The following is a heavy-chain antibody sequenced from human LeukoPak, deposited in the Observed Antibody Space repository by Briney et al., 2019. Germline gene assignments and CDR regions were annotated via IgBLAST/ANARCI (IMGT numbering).Heavy chain of an antibody. CDR1: GYSISSGYY. D-gene: IGHD4-11*01. V-gene: IGHV4-38-2*02. CDR2: IYHSGST. CDR3: ARTSVTYYYYYCMDV. J-gene: IGHJ6*03. Sequence: SETLSLTCTVSGYSISSGYYWGWIRQPPGKGLEWIGSIYHSGSTYYNPSLKSRVTISVDTSKNQFSLKLSSVTAADTAVYYCARTSVTYYYYYCMDVWGKGTTVTVSS.